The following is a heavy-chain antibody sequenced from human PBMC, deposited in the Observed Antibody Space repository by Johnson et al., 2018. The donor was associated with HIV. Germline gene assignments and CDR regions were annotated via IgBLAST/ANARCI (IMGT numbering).Heavy chain of an antibody. J-gene: IGHJ3*02. CDR1: GFTFDGYA. Sequence: VESGGGLVQPGRSLRLSCAASGFTFDGYAMHWVRQAPGKGLEWVSGISWNSGSIGYADSVKGRFTISSDNAKNTLYLQMDSLGAEDTAVYYCARDDLFLDAFDIWGQGTMVTVSS. CDR3: ARDDLFLDAFDI. CDR2: ISWNSGSI. V-gene: IGHV3-9*01.